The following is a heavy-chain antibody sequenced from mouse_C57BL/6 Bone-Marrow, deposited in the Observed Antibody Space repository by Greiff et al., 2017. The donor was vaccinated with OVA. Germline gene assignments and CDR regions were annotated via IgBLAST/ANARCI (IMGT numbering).Heavy chain of an antibody. D-gene: IGHD3-2*02. V-gene: IGHV1-55*01. CDR2: IYPGSGST. CDR1: GYTFTSYW. J-gene: IGHJ3*01. Sequence: QVQLQQPGAELVKPGASVKMSCKASGYTFTSYWITWVTQRPGQGLEWIGDIYPGSGSTNYNEKFKSKATLTVDTSSSTAYMQLSSLTSENAAVDYCASGRRTRFAYWGQGTLVTVSA. CDR3: ASGRRTRFAY.